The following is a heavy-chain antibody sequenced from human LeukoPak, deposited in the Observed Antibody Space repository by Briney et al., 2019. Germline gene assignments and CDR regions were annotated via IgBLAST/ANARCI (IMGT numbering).Heavy chain of an antibody. Sequence: PGGSLRLSCAASGFTVSLYYMTWVRQAPGKGLEWVALIWYDGGKKYYTDSVRGRFTISRDNSKNTLYLQMDSLRAEDTAVYYCVRYCNGGSCYRAAFDVWGPGTMVTVSS. CDR1: GFTVSLYY. CDR2: IWYDGGKK. CDR3: VRYCNGGSCYRAAFDV. V-gene: IGHV3-33*08. D-gene: IGHD2-15*01. J-gene: IGHJ3*01.